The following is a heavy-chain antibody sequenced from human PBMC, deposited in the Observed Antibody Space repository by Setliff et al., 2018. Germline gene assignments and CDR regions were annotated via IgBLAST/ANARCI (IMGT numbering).Heavy chain of an antibody. V-gene: IGHV4-39*07. J-gene: IGHJ6*02. CDR2: IYYSGST. CDR3: ARVNQYSSVWYNYYYGMDV. D-gene: IGHD6-19*01. Sequence: KPSETLSLTCTVSGGSISSSSYYWGWIRQPPGKGPEWIGSIYYSGSTYYNPSLKSRVTISVDASKNQFSLKLSSVTAADTAVYYCARVNQYSSVWYNYYYGMDVWGQGTTVTVSS. CDR1: GGSISSSSYY.